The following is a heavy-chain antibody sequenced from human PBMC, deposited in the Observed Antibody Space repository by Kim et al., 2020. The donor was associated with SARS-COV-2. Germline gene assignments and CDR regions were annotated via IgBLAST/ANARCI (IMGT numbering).Heavy chain of an antibody. CDR3: ARDSYDSSGYYYYFDY. Sequence: SETLSLTCAVSGGSISSSNWWSWVRQPPGKGLEWIGEIYHSGSTNYNPSLKSRVTISVDKSKNQFSLKLSSVTAADTAVYYCARDSYDSSGYYYYFDYWGQGTLVTVSS. V-gene: IGHV4-4*02. D-gene: IGHD3-22*01. CDR1: GGSISSSNW. CDR2: IYHSGST. J-gene: IGHJ4*02.